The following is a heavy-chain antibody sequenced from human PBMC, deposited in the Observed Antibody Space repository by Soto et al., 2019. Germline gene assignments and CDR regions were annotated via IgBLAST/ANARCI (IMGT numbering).Heavy chain of an antibody. Sequence: QVQLVQSGAEEKKPGASVKVSCKASGYTFTSYAMHWVRQAPGQRLEWMGWINAGNGNTKYSQKFQGRVTITRDTYASTAYMELSSLRSEDTAVYYCARDQAPQEGMDVWGQGTTVTVSS. J-gene: IGHJ6*02. CDR3: ARDQAPQEGMDV. CDR1: GYTFTSYA. V-gene: IGHV1-3*05. CDR2: INAGNGNT.